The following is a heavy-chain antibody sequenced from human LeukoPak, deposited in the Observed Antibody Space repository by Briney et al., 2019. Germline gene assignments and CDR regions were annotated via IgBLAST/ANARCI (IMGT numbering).Heavy chain of an antibody. J-gene: IGHJ3*02. CDR2: IWYDGSNK. CDR1: GFTFSSYG. V-gene: IGHV3-33*01. CDR3: ARERQWLATDAFDI. D-gene: IGHD6-19*01. Sequence: GRSLRLSCAASGFTFSSYGMHWVRQAPGKRLEWVAVIWYDGSNKYYADSVKGRFTISRDNSKNTLYLQMNSLRAEDTAVYYCARERQWLATDAFDIWGQGTMVTVSS.